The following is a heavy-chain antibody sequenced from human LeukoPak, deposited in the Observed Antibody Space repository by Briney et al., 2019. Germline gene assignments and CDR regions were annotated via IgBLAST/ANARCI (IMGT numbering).Heavy chain of an antibody. D-gene: IGHD2-21*02. CDR1: GGSTSSSSYY. CDR3: ARGEGVMTADFDH. J-gene: IGHJ4*02. CDR2: IYYSGTT. Sequence: PSETLSLTCSVSGGSTSSSSYYWGWIRQPPGKGLEWIGCIYYSGTTYYNPSLKTRLTMSIDTSKNHFSLNLSSVTAADTAVYFCARGEGVMTADFDHWGQGTLVTVSS. V-gene: IGHV4-39*02.